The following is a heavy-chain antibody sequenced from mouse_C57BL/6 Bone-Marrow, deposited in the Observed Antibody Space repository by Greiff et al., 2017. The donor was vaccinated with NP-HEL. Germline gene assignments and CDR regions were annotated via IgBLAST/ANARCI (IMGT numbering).Heavy chain of an antibody. J-gene: IGHJ4*01. CDR2: ISNLAYSI. CDR3: ARHDDGSPMDY. CDR1: GFTFSDYG. Sequence: EVQLVESGGGLVQPGGSLKLSCAASGFTFSDYGMAWVRQAPRKGPEWVAFISNLAYSIYYADTVTGRFTISRENAKNTLYLEMSSLRSEDTAMYYCARHDDGSPMDYWGQGTSVTVSS. V-gene: IGHV5-15*01. D-gene: IGHD2-3*01.